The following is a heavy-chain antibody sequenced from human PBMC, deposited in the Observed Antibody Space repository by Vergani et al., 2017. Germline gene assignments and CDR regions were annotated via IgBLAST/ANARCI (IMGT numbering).Heavy chain of an antibody. Sequence: EVQLLESGGGLVQPGGSLRLSCAASGFTFSSYAMSWVRQARGKGLEWVSAISGSGGSTYYADSVKGRFTISRDNSKTTLYLQMNSLRAEDTAVYYCAKLGYYYDSSGYLPNWGQGTLVTVSS. CDR3: AKLGYYYDSSGYLPN. CDR2: ISGSGGST. V-gene: IGHV3-23*01. J-gene: IGHJ4*02. D-gene: IGHD3-22*01. CDR1: GFTFSSYA.